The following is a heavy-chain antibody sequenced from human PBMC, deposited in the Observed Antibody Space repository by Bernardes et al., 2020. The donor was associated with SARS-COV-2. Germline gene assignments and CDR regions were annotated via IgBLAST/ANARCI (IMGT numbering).Heavy chain of an antibody. D-gene: IGHD2-2*01. J-gene: IGHJ6*02. CDR1: KFTVSNNY. Sequence: GSLRLSCEASKFTVSNNYMSWVRQAPGKGLEWVSLLYSGGTTYYADSVKGRFTVSRDNSKNTLFLQMSDLRAEDTAIYYCAPAPHYYYGLDVWGQGTAVTVSS. V-gene: IGHV3-53*01. CDR3: APAPHYYYGLDV. CDR2: LYSGGTT.